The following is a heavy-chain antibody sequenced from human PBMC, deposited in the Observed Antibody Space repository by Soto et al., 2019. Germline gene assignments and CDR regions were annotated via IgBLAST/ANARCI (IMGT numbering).Heavy chain of an antibody. Sequence: QLQLQESGPGLVKPSETLSLTCTVSGGSINDSTYYWGWVRQPPGRGLEWIVNIHYSGNAYYNPSLKSRFTISKDTSKNQFSLKLSSVTAADTAVYYCARRVAAPGWFDPWGQGTLVTVSS. CDR1: GGSINDSTYY. CDR2: IHYSGNA. CDR3: ARRVAAPGWFDP. D-gene: IGHD6-19*01. J-gene: IGHJ5*02. V-gene: IGHV4-39*01.